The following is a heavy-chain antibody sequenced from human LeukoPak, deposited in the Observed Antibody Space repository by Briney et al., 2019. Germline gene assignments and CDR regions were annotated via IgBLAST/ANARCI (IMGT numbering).Heavy chain of an antibody. CDR2: IDWDDDK. D-gene: IGHD5-18*01. CDR3: ARDLSGYPFDY. J-gene: IGHJ4*02. CDR1: GFSLGTGGVR. Sequence: SGPTLVNPTQTLTLTCTFSGFSLGTGGVRVSWIRQPPGKALEWLARIDWDDDKFYNTSLKTRLTISKDTSKNQVVLTMTNMDPVDTATYYCARDLSGYPFDYWGQGTLVTVSS. V-gene: IGHV2-70*04.